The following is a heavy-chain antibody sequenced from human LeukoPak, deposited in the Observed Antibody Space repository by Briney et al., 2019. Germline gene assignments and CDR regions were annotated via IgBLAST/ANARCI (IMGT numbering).Heavy chain of an antibody. CDR1: GYTFTSYA. Sequence: ASVKVSCKASGYTFTSYAMHWVRQAPGQGLEWMGWINTNTGNPTYAQGFTGRFVFSLDTSVSTAYLQISSLKAEDTAVYYCARALDPLVTIFGVVTTSPNWFDPWGQGTLVTVSS. V-gene: IGHV7-4-1*02. CDR3: ARALDPLVTIFGVVTTSPNWFDP. D-gene: IGHD3-3*01. CDR2: INTNTGNP. J-gene: IGHJ5*02.